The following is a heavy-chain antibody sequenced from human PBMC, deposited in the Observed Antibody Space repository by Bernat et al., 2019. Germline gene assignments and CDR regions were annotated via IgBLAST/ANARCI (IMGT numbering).Heavy chain of an antibody. CDR1: GFTFSNYW. Sequence: EVQLVESGGGLVQPGGSLRLSCVASGFTFSNYWMHWVRQVPAKGLVWVSRINGDGTATSYADSVKSRFAITRDNAKNTLYLQMDSLGGEDTAVYYCVRGGVDYWGQGTLVTVSS. V-gene: IGHV3-74*01. D-gene: IGHD3-16*01. CDR2: INGDGTAT. CDR3: VRGGVDY. J-gene: IGHJ4*02.